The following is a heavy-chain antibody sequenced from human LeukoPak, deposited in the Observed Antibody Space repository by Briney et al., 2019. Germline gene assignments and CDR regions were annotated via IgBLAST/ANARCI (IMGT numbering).Heavy chain of an antibody. J-gene: IGHJ1*01. CDR3: ARDPSYYDSSGYYYPRKYFQH. CDR2: ISSSSSYI. Sequence: PGGSLRLSCAASGFTFSSYSMNWVRQAPGKGLEWVSSISSSSSYIYYADSVKGRSTISRDNAKNSLYLQMNSLRAEDTAVYCCARDPSYYDSSGYYYPRKYFQHWGQGTLVTVSS. V-gene: IGHV3-21*01. D-gene: IGHD3-22*01. CDR1: GFTFSSYS.